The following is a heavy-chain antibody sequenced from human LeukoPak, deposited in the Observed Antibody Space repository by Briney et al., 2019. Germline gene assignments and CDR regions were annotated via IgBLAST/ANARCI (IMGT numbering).Heavy chain of an antibody. CDR2: ISGSGGST. CDR3: ASEADYYDSSVSDY. CDR1: GFTFSSYA. Sequence: GGSLRLSCAASGFTFSSYAMSWVRKAPGKGQEWVSAISGSGGSTYYADSAKGRFTISRDNSKNTLYLQMNSLRAEDTAVYYCASEADYYDSSVSDYWGQGTLVTVSS. V-gene: IGHV3-23*01. J-gene: IGHJ4*02. D-gene: IGHD3-22*01.